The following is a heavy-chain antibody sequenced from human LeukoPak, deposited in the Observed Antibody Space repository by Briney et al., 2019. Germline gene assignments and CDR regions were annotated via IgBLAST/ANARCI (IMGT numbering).Heavy chain of an antibody. V-gene: IGHV3-23*01. CDR1: GFTFSSYA. D-gene: IGHD6-13*01. J-gene: IGHJ4*02. CDR2: ISGSGGST. Sequence: SGGSLRPSCAASGFTFSSYAMSWVRQAPGKGLEWVSAISGSGGSTYYADSAKGRFTISRDNSKNTLYLQMNSLRAEDTAVYYCAKEAAFGYSSSWYYFDYWGQGTLVTVSS. CDR3: AKEAAFGYSSSWYYFDY.